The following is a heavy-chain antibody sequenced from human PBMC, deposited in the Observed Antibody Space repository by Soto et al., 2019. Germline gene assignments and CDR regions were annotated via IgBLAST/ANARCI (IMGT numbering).Heavy chain of an antibody. V-gene: IGHV4-39*01. CDR3: ATSQKGYNWNYFDH. D-gene: IGHD1-20*01. CDR1: GGSISGSYYY. J-gene: IGHJ4*02. Sequence: SETLSLTCAVSGGSISGSYYYWAWLRQSPGKGPEWIGSVFYTGFTSYNPPLESRVSVSVDTSKSPFSLKLSAVTAADTAVYYCATSQKGYNWNYFDHWGQGALVTVS. CDR2: VFYTGFT.